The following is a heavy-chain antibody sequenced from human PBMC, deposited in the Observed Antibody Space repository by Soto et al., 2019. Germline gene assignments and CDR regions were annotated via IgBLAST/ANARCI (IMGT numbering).Heavy chain of an antibody. Sequence: ASVKVSCKASGGTFSSYTISWVRQAPGQGLEWMGGIIPIFGTANYAQKFQGRVTITADESTSTAYMELSSLRSEDTAEYYCARVSGYYDSSGPRDAFDIWGQGTMVTVSS. J-gene: IGHJ3*02. V-gene: IGHV1-69*13. CDR1: GGTFSSYT. CDR2: IIPIFGTA. CDR3: ARVSGYYDSSGPRDAFDI. D-gene: IGHD3-22*01.